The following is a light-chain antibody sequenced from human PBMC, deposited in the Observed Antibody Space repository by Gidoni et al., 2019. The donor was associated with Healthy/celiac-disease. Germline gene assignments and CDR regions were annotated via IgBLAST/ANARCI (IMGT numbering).Light chain of an antibody. CDR2: GAS. V-gene: IGKV3-15*01. J-gene: IGKJ2*01. CDR3: QQYNNWPRT. CDR1: QSVSSN. Sequence: ERGMTQSPATLSVSPGERATLSCRASQSVSSNLAWYQQKPGQAPRLLIYGASTRATGIPARFSGSGSGTEFTLTISSLQSEDFAVYYCQQYNNWPRTCGQGTKLEIK.